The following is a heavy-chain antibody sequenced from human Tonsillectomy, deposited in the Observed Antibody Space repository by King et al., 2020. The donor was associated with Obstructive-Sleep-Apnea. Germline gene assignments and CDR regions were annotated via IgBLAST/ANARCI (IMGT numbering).Heavy chain of an antibody. V-gene: IGHV1-18*01. Sequence: QLVQSGAEVKKPGASVKVSCKASDYTFTTYGISWVRQAPGQGFEWMGWISVYNGNTTYAQKFQGRVTMTTDISTSTAFMELRSLRSDDTAVYYCARRGDFSGSFLVDPWGQGTLVTVSS. CDR3: ARRGDFSGSFLVDP. J-gene: IGHJ5*02. CDR2: ISVYNGNT. CDR1: DYTFTTYG. D-gene: IGHD3-10*01.